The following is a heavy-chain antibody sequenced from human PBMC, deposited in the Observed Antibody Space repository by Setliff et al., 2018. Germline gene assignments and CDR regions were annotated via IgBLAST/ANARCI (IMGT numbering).Heavy chain of an antibody. V-gene: IGHV3-21*01. Sequence: PGGSLRLSCVASGLPFSNSNMNWVRQAPGGGLEWVSSISSISNYIYYADSVKGRFTISRDNAKNPLFLQMNNLRAEDTALYYCASSSGWIPRIQHWGPGTLVTVSS. D-gene: IGHD3-10*01. CDR3: ASSSGWIPRIQH. CDR1: GLPFSNSN. J-gene: IGHJ1*01. CDR2: ISSISNYI.